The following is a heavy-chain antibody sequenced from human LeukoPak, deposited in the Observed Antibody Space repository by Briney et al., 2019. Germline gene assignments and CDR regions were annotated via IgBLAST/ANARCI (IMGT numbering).Heavy chain of an antibody. CDR2: IYYSGST. J-gene: IGHJ3*02. Sequence: SETLSLTCTVAGGSISSGGYYWSWIRQHPGKGLEWIGYIYYSGSTYYNPSLKSRVTISVDTSKNQFSLKLSSVTAADTAVYYCARAGGWYWVDAFDIWGQGTMVTVSS. CDR3: ARAGGWYWVDAFDI. V-gene: IGHV4-31*03. D-gene: IGHD6-19*01. CDR1: GGSISSGGYY.